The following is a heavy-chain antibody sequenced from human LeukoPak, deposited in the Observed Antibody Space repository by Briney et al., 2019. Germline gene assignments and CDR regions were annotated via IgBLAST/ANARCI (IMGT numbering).Heavy chain of an antibody. Sequence: PSETLSLTCTVSGGSISSNSYYWGWIRQPPGKGLKWIGSIYYSGSTYYNPSLKSRVTISVDTSKNQFSLKLSSVTAADTAVYYCARDSGSYYGRNWFDPWGQGTLVTVSS. D-gene: IGHD1-26*01. V-gene: IGHV4-39*07. CDR3: ARDSGSYYGRNWFDP. J-gene: IGHJ5*02. CDR2: IYYSGST. CDR1: GGSISSNSYY.